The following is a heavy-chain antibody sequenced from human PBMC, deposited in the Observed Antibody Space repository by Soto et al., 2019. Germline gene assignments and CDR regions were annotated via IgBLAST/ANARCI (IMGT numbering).Heavy chain of an antibody. J-gene: IGHJ5*02. Sequence: EVQLVESGGGLVEPGGSLRLSCATSGFTFSTCRMNWVRQAPGKGLEWVSSISATGTYTFYADSLKGRFTISRDNARNSLFLQTYSLRVDDTALYYCTTEYNSRQDLNHWGQGALVTVSS. CDR1: GFTFSTCR. D-gene: IGHD6-6*01. CDR2: ISATGTYT. V-gene: IGHV3-21*01. CDR3: TTEYNSRQDLNH.